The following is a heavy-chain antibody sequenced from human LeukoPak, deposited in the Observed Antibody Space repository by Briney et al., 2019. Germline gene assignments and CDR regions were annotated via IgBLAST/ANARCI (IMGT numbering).Heavy chain of an antibody. Sequence: GGSLRLSCAASGFTFSSSWMSWVRQAPGKGLEWVANIKQDGNEKYYVDSVKGRFTISRDNAKNSLYLQMNSLRAEDTAVYYCAKGASLGGSGYIDYWGQGTLLTVSS. D-gene: IGHD3-22*01. J-gene: IGHJ4*02. CDR2: IKQDGNEK. CDR1: GFTFSSSW. CDR3: AKGASLGGSGYIDY. V-gene: IGHV3-7*03.